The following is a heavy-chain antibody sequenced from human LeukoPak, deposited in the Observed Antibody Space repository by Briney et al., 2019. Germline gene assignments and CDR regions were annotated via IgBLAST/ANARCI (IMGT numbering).Heavy chain of an antibody. V-gene: IGHV4-59*08. CDR3: ARRVAAAADAFDI. CDR2: IYYSGSTGST. CDR1: GGSFSSYY. Sequence: SETLSLTCTVSGGSFSSYYRSWIRQPPGKGLEWIGYIYYSGSTGSTNYNPSLKSRVTISVDTSKKQFSLRLCSVTAADTAVYYCARRVAAAADAFDIWGQGTMVTVSS. J-gene: IGHJ3*02. D-gene: IGHD6-25*01.